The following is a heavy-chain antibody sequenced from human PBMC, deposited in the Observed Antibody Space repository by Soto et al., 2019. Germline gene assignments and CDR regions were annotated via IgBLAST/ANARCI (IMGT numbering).Heavy chain of an antibody. D-gene: IGHD3-22*01. J-gene: IGHJ6*02. Sequence: ASVKVSCKXSGYTFTGYYMHWVRQAPGQGLEWMGWINPNSGGTNYAQKFQGRVTMTRDTSISTAYMELSRLRSDDTAVYYCPRGGITMLVVVMDGMDVWGQGTTVTVS. CDR2: INPNSGGT. V-gene: IGHV1-2*02. CDR3: PRGGITMLVVVMDGMDV. CDR1: GYTFTGYY.